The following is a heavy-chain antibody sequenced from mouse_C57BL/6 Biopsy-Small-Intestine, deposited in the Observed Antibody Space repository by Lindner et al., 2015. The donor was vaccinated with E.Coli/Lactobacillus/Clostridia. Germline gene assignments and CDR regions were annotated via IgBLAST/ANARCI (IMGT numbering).Heavy chain of an antibody. CDR3: ARSIYYYGSSPSMDY. J-gene: IGHJ4*01. Sequence: VQLQESGPELVKPGASVKISCKASGYAFSSSWMNWVKQRPGKGLEWIGRIYPGDGDTNYNGKFKGKATLTADKSSSTAYMQLSSLTSEDSAVYFCARSIYYYGSSPSMDYWGQGTSVTVSS. V-gene: IGHV1-82*01. CDR2: IYPGDGDT. CDR1: GYAFSSSW. D-gene: IGHD1-1*01.